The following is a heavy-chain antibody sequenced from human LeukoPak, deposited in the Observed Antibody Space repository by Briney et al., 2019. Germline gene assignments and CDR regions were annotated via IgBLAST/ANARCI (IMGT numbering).Heavy chain of an antibody. J-gene: IGHJ5*02. V-gene: IGHV4-59*01. D-gene: IGHD3-3*01. CDR2: IYYSGST. Sequence: SETLSPTCTVSGGSISSYYWSWIRQPPGKGLEWIGYIYYSGSTNYNPSLKSRVTISVDTSKNQFSLKLSSVTAADTAVYYCARGVGIFGQAWFDPWGQGTLVTASS. CDR1: GGSISSYY. CDR3: ARGVGIFGQAWFDP.